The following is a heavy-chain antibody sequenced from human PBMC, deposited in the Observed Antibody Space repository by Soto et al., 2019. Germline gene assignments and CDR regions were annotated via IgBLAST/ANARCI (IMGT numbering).Heavy chain of an antibody. D-gene: IGHD3-22*01. Sequence: QLQLQESGPGLVKPSETLSLTCTVSGGSIDRSNYYWDWIRQPPGKGLEWIGTTYYNGNAYYNPSLKSRVTMSVDPSKTQSSLLLISVTAADPAVYYCARHFVAVVIKGWGYWGQGTLVTASS. J-gene: IGHJ4*02. CDR3: ARHFVAVVIKGWGY. V-gene: IGHV4-39*01. CDR2: TYYNGNA. CDR1: GGSIDRSNYY.